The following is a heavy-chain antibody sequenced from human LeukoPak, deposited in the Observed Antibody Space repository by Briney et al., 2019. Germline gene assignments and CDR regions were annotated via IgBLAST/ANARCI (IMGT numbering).Heavy chain of an antibody. CDR2: INPSGGST. CDR3: AREGGITGKKLDY. J-gene: IGHJ4*02. V-gene: IGHV1-46*01. Sequence: ASVKVSCKASGYTFTSYYMHWVRQAPGQGLEWMGIINPSGGSTSYAKKCQSRVTMTRDTSTSTVYMELSSLRSEDTAVDYCAREGGITGKKLDYWGQGTLVTVSS. CDR1: GYTFTSYY. D-gene: IGHD1-20*01.